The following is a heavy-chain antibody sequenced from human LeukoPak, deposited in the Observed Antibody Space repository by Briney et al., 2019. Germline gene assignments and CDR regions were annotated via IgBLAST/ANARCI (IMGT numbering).Heavy chain of an antibody. CDR3: AKDPFPYSNYFDY. J-gene: IGHJ4*02. Sequence: GGSLRLSCAASGFTFSSYSMNWVRQAPGKGLEWVSSISSSSSYTYYADSVKGRFTISRDNSKNTLYLQMNSLRAEDTAVYYCAKDPFPYSNYFDYWGQGTLVTVSS. V-gene: IGHV3-21*04. CDR1: GFTFSSYS. D-gene: IGHD4-4*01. CDR2: ISSSSSYT.